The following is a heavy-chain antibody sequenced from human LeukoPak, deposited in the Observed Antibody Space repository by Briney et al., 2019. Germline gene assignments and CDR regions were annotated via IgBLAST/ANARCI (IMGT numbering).Heavy chain of an antibody. Sequence: GGSLRLSCAASGFTFSSYWMSWVRQAPGKGLEWVANIKQDGSEKYYVDSVKGRFTISRDNAKNSLYLQMNSLRAEDTAVYYCARESRYSSSRYPIILGYYYYGMDVWGQGTTVTVSS. CDR3: ARESRYSSSRYPIILGYYYYGMDV. CDR2: IKQDGSEK. CDR1: GFTFSSYW. V-gene: IGHV3-7*01. J-gene: IGHJ6*02. D-gene: IGHD6-13*01.